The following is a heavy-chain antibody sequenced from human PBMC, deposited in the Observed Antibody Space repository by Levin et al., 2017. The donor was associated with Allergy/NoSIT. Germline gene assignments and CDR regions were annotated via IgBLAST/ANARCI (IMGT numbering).Heavy chain of an antibody. CDR1: GFRFEEYA. Sequence: GGSLRLSCAASGFRFEEYAMHWVRQSPGKGLEWVSGIIWNSESMGYADSVKGRFTISRDTAKNSLYLQMNSLRVEDSGLYYCIKDIYLGQLPQYALDVWGQGTTVTVAS. D-gene: IGHD2-21*01. V-gene: IGHV3-9*01. J-gene: IGHJ6*02. CDR2: IIWNSESM. CDR3: IKDIYLGQLPQYALDV.